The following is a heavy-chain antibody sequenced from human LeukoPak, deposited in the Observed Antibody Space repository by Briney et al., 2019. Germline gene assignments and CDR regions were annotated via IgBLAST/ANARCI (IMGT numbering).Heavy chain of an antibody. CDR3: ARVFWEKDGFIGAFDI. CDR1: GFTFSSYA. D-gene: IGHD3-3*01. J-gene: IGHJ3*02. Sequence: PGGSLRLAYAPSGFTFSSYAMSWVRQAPGKGLEWVSIIYSGDSTYYADSVKGRFTISRDNSKNTLYLQMNSLRAEDTAVYYCARVFWEKDGFIGAFDIWGQGTMVTVSS. CDR2: IYSGDST. V-gene: IGHV3-66*01.